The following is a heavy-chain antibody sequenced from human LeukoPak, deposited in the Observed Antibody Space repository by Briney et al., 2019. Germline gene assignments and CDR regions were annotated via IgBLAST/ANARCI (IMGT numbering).Heavy chain of an antibody. CDR3: ARGVNSGYFDY. V-gene: IGHV4-39*07. J-gene: IGHJ4*02. Sequence: PWETRSLTCPVSAPSMAIGSNYWGGIRRPPGKGLEWIGSLYYSGSTYYNPSLKSRVTISVDTSKNQFSLKLTSVTAADTAVYYCARGVNSGYFDYCGQGTLVTVSS. CDR1: APSMAIGSNY. CDR2: LYYSGST. D-gene: IGHD1-26*01.